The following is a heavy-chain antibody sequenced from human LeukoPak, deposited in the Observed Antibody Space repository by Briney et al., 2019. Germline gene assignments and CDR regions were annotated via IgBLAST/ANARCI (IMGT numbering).Heavy chain of an antibody. J-gene: IGHJ4*02. V-gene: IGHV4-4*07. Sequence: PSETLSLTCTVSGGSLSNYHWSWIPHPAGKGLEWIGQIHTSGSTNYNPPLKSRVTMSIDTTEDQVSLTIRSVTAADTAFYYCARRDISSGWSFDYWGQGALVTVSS. CDR1: GGSLSNYH. CDR3: ARRDISSGWSFDY. CDR2: IHTSGST. D-gene: IGHD6-19*01.